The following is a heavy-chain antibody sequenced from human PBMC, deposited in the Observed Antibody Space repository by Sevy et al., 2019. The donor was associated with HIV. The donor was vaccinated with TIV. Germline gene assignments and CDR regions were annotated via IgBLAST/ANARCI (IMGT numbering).Heavy chain of an antibody. CDR1: GYMFTGYY. CDR2: VDPNSGGT. J-gene: IGHJ4*02. Sequence: ASVKVSCKASGYMFTGYYVHWVRQAPGQGLEWMGWVDPNSGGTNYGQKFQGRVTMTSDTSISTAYMELSGLRSDDTAVYYCARGVYGSGTYLNDYWGQGTLVTVSS. D-gene: IGHD3-10*01. CDR3: ARGVYGSGTYLNDY. V-gene: IGHV1-2*02.